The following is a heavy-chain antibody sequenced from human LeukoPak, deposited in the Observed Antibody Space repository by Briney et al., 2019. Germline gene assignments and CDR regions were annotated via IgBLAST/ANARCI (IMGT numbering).Heavy chain of an antibody. V-gene: IGHV3-9*01. Sequence: GGSLRLSCAVSGFTFDDYAMHWVRQAPGRGLEWVSGINWKTGNGIYADSVKGRFTISRDNAKNSLYLQMSSLRAEDTALYYCTRRAARWQFDLWGRGTLLTVSS. J-gene: IGHJ2*01. CDR2: INWKTGNG. CDR1: GFTFDDYA. CDR3: TRRAARWQFDL. D-gene: IGHD5-24*01.